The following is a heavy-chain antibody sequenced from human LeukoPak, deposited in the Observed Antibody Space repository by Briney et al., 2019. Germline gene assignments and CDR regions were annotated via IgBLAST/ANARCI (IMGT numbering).Heavy chain of an antibody. CDR3: ARAAEKYGDLDY. J-gene: IGHJ4*02. CDR1: GYTFTGYY. D-gene: IGHD4-17*01. Sequence: ASVKVSCKASGYTFTGYYMHWVRQAPGQGLEWMGWINPNSGGTNYAQKFQGRVTMTTDTSTSTAYMELRSLRSDDTAVYYCARAAEKYGDLDYWGQGTLVTVSS. CDR2: INPNSGGT. V-gene: IGHV1-2*02.